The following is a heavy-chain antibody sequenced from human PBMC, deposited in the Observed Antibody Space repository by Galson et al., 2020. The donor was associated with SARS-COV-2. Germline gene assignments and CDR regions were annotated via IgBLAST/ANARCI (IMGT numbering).Heavy chain of an antibody. CDR2: VSHSGTT. D-gene: IGHD2-2*01. CDR3: ARATAAYRHLYFYYYMDV. CDR1: GDSISGDYW. Sequence: SETLSLTCGVSGDSISGDYWWTWVRQPPGKGLEWVGEVSHSGTTGYTPSLKRRVTMSVDKSKNQFSLNLTSVTAADTAIYYCARATAAYRHLYFYYYMDVWGKGTTVTVSS. J-gene: IGHJ6*03. V-gene: IGHV4-4*02.